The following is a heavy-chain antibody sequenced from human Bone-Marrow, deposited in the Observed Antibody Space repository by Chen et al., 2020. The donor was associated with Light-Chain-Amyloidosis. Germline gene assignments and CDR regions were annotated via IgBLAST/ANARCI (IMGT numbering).Heavy chain of an antibody. CDR2: IYPDDAGA. J-gene: IGHJ4*02. Sequence: EVQLEQSGPEVKKPGESLKISCKGSGYTFPNYWIGWVRQMPGKGLEWMGFIYPDDAGAIYSPSFEGQVTISADKSIPTSYLQWRILKASDTAMYYCARRRDGYNFDYWGQGTLVTVSS. CDR1: GYTFPNYW. V-gene: IGHV5-51*01. CDR3: ARRRDGYNFDY. D-gene: IGHD5-12*01.